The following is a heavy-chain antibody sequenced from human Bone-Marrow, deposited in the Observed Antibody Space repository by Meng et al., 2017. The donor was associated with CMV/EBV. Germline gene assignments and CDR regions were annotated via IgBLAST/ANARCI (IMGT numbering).Heavy chain of an antibody. D-gene: IGHD3-3*01. CDR3: ARDLQNDLWSGSVFGLDV. CDR2: ISRSGETI. Sequence: GESLKISCAASGFTFSRYEMNWVRQAPGKGLEWLSYISRSGETIYYADSVEGRFTISRDNAKNSLYLQMNSLRAEDTAVYYCARDLQNDLWSGSVFGLDVWGQGTTVTVSS. V-gene: IGHV3-48*03. J-gene: IGHJ6*02. CDR1: GFTFSRYE.